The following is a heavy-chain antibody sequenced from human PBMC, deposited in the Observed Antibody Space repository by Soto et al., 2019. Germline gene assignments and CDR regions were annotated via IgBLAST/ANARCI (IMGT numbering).Heavy chain of an antibody. CDR1: GFTFSNYW. CDR2: IKQDGSEN. D-gene: IGHD2-15*01. Sequence: GGSLRLSCAASGFTFSNYWMSWVRQAPGEGLEWVANIKQDGSENSYVDSVKGRFTISRDNAKNSVYLQMNSLRAEDTAVYYCARGRYCSGGRCYFDPWGQGTLVTVSS. V-gene: IGHV3-7*04. CDR3: ARGRYCSGGRCYFDP. J-gene: IGHJ5*02.